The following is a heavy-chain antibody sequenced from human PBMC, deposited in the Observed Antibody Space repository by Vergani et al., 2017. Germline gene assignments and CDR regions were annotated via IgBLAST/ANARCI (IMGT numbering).Heavy chain of an antibody. CDR1: GASINNDFYY. V-gene: IGHV4-61*02. CDR2: IYVSGIT. CDR3: ARHDRKTYTATMGWYDY. J-gene: IGHJ4*02. Sequence: QVQLQESGPGLVKPSQTLSLTCTVSGASINNDFYYWHWIRQPAGKGLEWIGRIYVSGITDYNSSLQSRVSMSVDTSKNQFSLTLTSVTAADTAVYYCARHDRKTYTATMGWYDYWGQGILVTVSS. D-gene: IGHD3-16*01.